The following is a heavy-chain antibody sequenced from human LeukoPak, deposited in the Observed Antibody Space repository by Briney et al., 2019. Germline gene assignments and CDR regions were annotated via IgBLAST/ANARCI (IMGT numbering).Heavy chain of an antibody. J-gene: IGHJ4*02. Sequence: PGGSLRLSCEASGFTFTTYWIHWVRQGPGKGLVWVSRIKYDGSTSNYADSVKGRFTISRDNAKNTVYLQMNSLRVEDTAVYYCARVPIAAADPFDYWGQGTLVTVSS. V-gene: IGHV3-74*01. CDR1: GFTFTTYW. CDR3: ARVPIAAADPFDY. D-gene: IGHD6-13*01. CDR2: IKYDGSTS.